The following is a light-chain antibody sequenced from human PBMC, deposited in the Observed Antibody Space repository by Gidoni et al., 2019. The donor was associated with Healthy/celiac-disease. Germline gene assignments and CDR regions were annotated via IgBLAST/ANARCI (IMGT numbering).Light chain of an antibody. V-gene: IGLV2-11*01. J-gene: IGLJ1*01. CDR2: EVS. CDR1: SSDVGGDNY. Sequence: QSALTQPRSVSGSPGQSVTISCTGTSSDVGGDNYVSWYQQHPGKAPKLMIYEVSKRPSGVPERFSGSKSGNTASLTIAGLQAEDEDDYYCCSYAGSYTYVFGTGTKVTVL. CDR3: CSYAGSYTYV.